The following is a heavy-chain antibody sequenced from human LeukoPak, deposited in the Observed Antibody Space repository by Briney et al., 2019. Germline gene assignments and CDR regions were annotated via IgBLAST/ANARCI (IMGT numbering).Heavy chain of an antibody. J-gene: IGHJ4*02. Sequence: PSQTLSLTCTVSGGSISSGDYYWSWIRQPPGKGLEWIGYIYYSGSTYYNPSLKSRVTISVDTSKNQFSLKLSSVTAADTAVYYCARVVGYSYGYGLNFDYWGQGTLVTVSS. V-gene: IGHV4-30-4*01. CDR1: GGSISSGDYY. CDR2: IYYSGST. D-gene: IGHD5-18*01. CDR3: ARVVGYSYGYGLNFDY.